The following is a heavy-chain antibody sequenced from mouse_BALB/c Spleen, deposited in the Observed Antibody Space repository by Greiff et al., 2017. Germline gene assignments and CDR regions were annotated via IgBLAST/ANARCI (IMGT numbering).Heavy chain of an antibody. CDR1: GYSFTGYY. V-gene: IGHV1-31*01. CDR2: INPYNGAT. J-gene: IGHJ2*01. CDR3: ARGREEDGVYFDY. Sequence: EVQLQQSGPELVKPGASVKISCKASGYSFTGYYMHWVKQSHVKSLEWIGRINPYNGATSYNQNFKDKASLTVDKSSSTAYMELHSLTSEDSAVYYCARGREEDGVYFDYWGQGTTLTVSS.